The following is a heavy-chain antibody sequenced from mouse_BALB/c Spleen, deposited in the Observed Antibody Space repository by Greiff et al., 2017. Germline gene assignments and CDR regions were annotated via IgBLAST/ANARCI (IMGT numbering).Heavy chain of an antibody. CDR3: ARGGVTTATYDY. V-gene: IGHV14-3*02. CDR2: IDPANGNT. CDR1: GFNIKDTY. Sequence: DVQLVESGAELVKPGASVKLSCTASGFNIKDTYMHWVKQRPEQGLEWIGRIDPANGNTKYDPKFQGKATITADTSSNTAYLQLSSLTSEDTAVYYCARGGVTTATYDYWGQGTTLTVSS. D-gene: IGHD1-2*01. J-gene: IGHJ2*01.